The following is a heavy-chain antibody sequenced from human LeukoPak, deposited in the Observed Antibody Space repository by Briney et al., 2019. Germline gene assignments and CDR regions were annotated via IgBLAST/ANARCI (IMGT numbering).Heavy chain of an antibody. CDR2: INSRSSNI. D-gene: IGHD1-26*01. CDR1: RFTFSNYG. J-gene: IGHJ3*02. CDR3: AREVGTPQAFDI. V-gene: IGHV3-48*01. Sequence: GGSLRLSCAASRFTFSNYGVNWVRQPPGKGLEWVSYINSRSSNINYADSVRGRFTISRDNAKNSLYLQMDSLKAEDTAIYYCAREVGTPQAFDIWGQGTMVTVSS.